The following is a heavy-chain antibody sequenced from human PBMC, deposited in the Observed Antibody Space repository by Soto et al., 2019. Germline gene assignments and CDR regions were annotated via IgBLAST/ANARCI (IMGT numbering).Heavy chain of an antibody. Sequence: ASVKVSCKASGYTFTGYYMHWVRQAPGQGLEWMGWINPNSGGTNYAQKFQGWVTMTRDTSISTAYMELSRLRSDDTAVYYCARGASNCTNGVCYTTKYYYYYYMDVWGKGTTVTVSS. V-gene: IGHV1-2*04. D-gene: IGHD2-8*01. J-gene: IGHJ6*03. CDR2: INPNSGGT. CDR3: ARGASNCTNGVCYTTKYYYYYYMDV. CDR1: GYTFTGYY.